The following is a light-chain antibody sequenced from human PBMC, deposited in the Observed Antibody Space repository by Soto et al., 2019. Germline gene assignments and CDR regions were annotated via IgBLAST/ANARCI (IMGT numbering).Light chain of an antibody. V-gene: IGKV1-5*03. Sequence: DIQMTQSPSTLSASVGDRVTITCRASQSISSWLAWYQQKPGNSPKRLIYKASRLESGVPSRFSGSGSGTEFTLAISARQPDYFATYYCQQYNSYSHTCGQGTKLQIK. CDR3: QQYNSYSHT. J-gene: IGKJ2*01. CDR2: KAS. CDR1: QSISSW.